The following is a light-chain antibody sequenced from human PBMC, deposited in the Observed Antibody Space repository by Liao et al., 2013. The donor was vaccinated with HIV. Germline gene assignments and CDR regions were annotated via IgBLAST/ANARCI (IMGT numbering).Light chain of an antibody. J-gene: IGLJ2*01. CDR1: NLGSKY. CDR2: QDV. CDR3: QAWDRNTAI. V-gene: IGLV3-1*01. Sequence: SYDLTQPPSLSVSPGQTADITCSGDNLGSKYVTWFQQRPGQSPVVVIYQDVKRPSGIPERFSGSNSGNTATLTISGTQPMDEADYYCQAWDRNTAIFGGGTKLTVL.